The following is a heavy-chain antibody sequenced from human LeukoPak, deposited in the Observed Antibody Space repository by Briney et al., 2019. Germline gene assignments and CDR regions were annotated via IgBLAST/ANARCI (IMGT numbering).Heavy chain of an antibody. J-gene: IGHJ4*02. V-gene: IGHV4-39*01. D-gene: IGHD6-19*01. CDR3: ARAGYSSGWYYFDY. CDR2: IYYSGST. Sequence: PSETLSLTCTVSGGSISSSSYYWGWIRQPPGKGLEWIGSIYYSGSTYYNPSLKSRVTISVDTSKNQFSLKLSSVTAADTAVYYRARAGYSSGWYYFDYWGQGTLVTVSS. CDR1: GGSISSSSYY.